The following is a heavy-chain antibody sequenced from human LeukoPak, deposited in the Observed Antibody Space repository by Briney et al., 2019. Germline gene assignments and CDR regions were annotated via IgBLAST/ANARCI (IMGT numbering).Heavy chain of an antibody. CDR2: IYYSGNT. Sequence: SETLFLTCTVSGGSISSSSYYWGWIRRPPGKGLEWIGSIYYSGNTYYNPSLRGRVTISVDTSKNQFSLNLSFVTAADTAVYYCARFVTGDGAFDIWGQGTMVTVSS. D-gene: IGHD7-27*01. V-gene: IGHV4-39*01. CDR3: ARFVTGDGAFDI. CDR1: GGSISSSSYY. J-gene: IGHJ3*02.